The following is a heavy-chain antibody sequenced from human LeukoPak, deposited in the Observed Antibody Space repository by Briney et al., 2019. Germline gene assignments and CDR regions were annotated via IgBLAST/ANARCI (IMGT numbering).Heavy chain of an antibody. CDR2: IQDSGNT. Sequence: SETLSLTCTVSGVPISRYYWGWIRQPPGKGLEWIGYIQDSGNTNYNPSLKSRVTISVDTSKNHFSLKLNSVTAADTAVYYCARHYCSGGSCKPDYWGQGTLVTVSS. D-gene: IGHD2-15*01. CDR3: ARHYCSGGSCKPDY. J-gene: IGHJ4*02. V-gene: IGHV4-59*08. CDR1: GVPISRYY.